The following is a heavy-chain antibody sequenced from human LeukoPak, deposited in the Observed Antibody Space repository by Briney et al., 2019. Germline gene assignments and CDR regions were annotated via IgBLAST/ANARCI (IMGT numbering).Heavy chain of an antibody. V-gene: IGHV1-18*01. CDR1: GYTFTSDG. D-gene: IGHD6-19*01. J-gene: IGHJ4*02. Sequence: ASAKVSCKASGYTFTSDGISWVRHAPGQGLEWMGWISAYNGNTNYAQKLQGRVTMTTDTSTSTAYMELRSLRSDDTAVYHCARSGSRWYLNWGQGTLVTVSS. CDR2: ISAYNGNT. CDR3: ARSGSRWYLN.